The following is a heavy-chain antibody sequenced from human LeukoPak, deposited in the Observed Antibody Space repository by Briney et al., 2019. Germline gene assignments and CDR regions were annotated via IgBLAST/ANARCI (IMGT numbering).Heavy chain of an antibody. Sequence: GGSLRLSCAASGFTFSSYAMEWVRQAPGKGLEWVSGLRISGDSTHYADSVKGRFTISRDNSKNTLYLQMNSLRAEDTAVYYCAKKSTGGWFGESTFDYWGQGTLVTVSS. D-gene: IGHD3-10*01. CDR1: GFTFSSYA. V-gene: IGHV3-23*01. J-gene: IGHJ4*02. CDR3: AKKSTGGWFGESTFDY. CDR2: LRISGDST.